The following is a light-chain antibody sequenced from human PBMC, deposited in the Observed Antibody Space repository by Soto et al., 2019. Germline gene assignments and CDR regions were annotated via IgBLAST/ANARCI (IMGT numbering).Light chain of an antibody. CDR1: QSVSSSY. Sequence: EIVLTQSPGTLSLSPGERATLSCRASQSVSSSYLAWYQQRPGQAPRLVIYGASSRATGIPDRFSGSGSGTDFTLTISRLEPEDFAVYYCQQYGSSPHFGGGTKVEIK. V-gene: IGKV3-20*01. J-gene: IGKJ4*01. CDR2: GAS. CDR3: QQYGSSPH.